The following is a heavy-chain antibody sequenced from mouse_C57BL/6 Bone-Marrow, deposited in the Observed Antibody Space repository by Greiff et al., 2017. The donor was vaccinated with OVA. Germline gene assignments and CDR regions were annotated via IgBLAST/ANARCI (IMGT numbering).Heavy chain of an antibody. D-gene: IGHD2-5*01. Sequence: QVQLQQPGAELVRPGPSVKLSCKASGYTFTSYWMHWVKQRPGQGLEWIGVIDPSDSYTNYNQKFKGKATLTVDTSSSTAYMQLSSLTSEDSAVYYCARRYSNCLDYWGQGTTLTVSS. CDR2: IDPSDSYT. J-gene: IGHJ2*01. V-gene: IGHV1-59*01. CDR1: GYTFTSYW. CDR3: ARRYSNCLDY.